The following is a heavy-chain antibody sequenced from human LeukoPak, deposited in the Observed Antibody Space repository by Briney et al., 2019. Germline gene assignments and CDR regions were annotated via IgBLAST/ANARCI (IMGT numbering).Heavy chain of an antibody. CDR2: IHYGANT. D-gene: IGHD2-21*02. J-gene: IGHJ4*02. CDR3: ARNDAKMVTVDY. Sequence: SETLSLTCTVSGVSITSSSYYWGWIRQPPGKGPEWIVSIHYGANTYRNPSLKSRVTISMNTSKNHFSLSLSSVPAADTAVYYCARNDAKMVTVDYRGQGTLVTVS. V-gene: IGHV4-39*02. CDR1: GVSITSSSYY.